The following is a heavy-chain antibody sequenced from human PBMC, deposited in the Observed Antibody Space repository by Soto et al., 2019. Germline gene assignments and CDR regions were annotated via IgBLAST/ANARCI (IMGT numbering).Heavy chain of an antibody. V-gene: IGHV4-30-2*01. CDR2: IYHSGST. CDR3: ARGGGYSGYDYDYFDT. Sequence: KPSETLSLTCAVSGGSIRSGGYSWSWIRQPPGKGLEWIGYIYHSGSTYYNPSLKSRVTISVDRSKNQFSLKLSSVTAADTAVYYGARGGGYSGYDYDYFDTGAREPWSRLL. D-gene: IGHD5-12*01. J-gene: IGHJ4*02. CDR1: GGSIRSGGYS.